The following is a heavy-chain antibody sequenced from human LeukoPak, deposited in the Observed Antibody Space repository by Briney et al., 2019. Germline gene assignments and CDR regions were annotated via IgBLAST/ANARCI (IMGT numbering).Heavy chain of an antibody. CDR1: GGSISSYY. CDR2: IYYSGST. D-gene: IGHD3-22*01. J-gene: IGHJ6*03. Sequence: ESSETLSLTCTVSGGSISSYYWSWIRQPPGKGLEWIGYIYYSGSTNYNPTLKSRVTISVDTSKNQFSLKLSSVTAADTAVYYCARGEYYYDSSGYYYYYYYYMDVWGKGTTVTVSS. V-gene: IGHV4-59*01. CDR3: ARGEYYYDSSGYYYYYYYYMDV.